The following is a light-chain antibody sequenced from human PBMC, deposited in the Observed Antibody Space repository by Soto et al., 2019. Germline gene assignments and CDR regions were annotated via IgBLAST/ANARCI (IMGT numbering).Light chain of an antibody. CDR1: QSVTTR. J-gene: IGKJ2*01. CDR2: GAS. Sequence: EIVMTQSPATLSVSPGERATLSCRASQSVTTRLAWYQQKPGQAPRLLIYGASTRATGIPARFSGSGSGTEFTLTISSLQSEDFAVYHCQQYNNWPPEYTFGQGTKLKIK. V-gene: IGKV3D-15*01. CDR3: QQYNNWPPEYT.